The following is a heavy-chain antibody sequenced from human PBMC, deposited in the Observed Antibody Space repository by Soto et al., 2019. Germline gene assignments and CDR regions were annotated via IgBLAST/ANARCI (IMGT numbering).Heavy chain of an antibody. Sequence: QVQLVQSGSELKKPGASVKVSCKASGYTFTSYAMNWVRQAPRQGLEWMGWINTNTGNPTYAQGFTGRFVFSLDTSVSTAYLQICSLKAEDTAVYYCARGGGVSTYYDFWSGYYIHYYGMDVWGQGTTVTVSS. CDR1: GYTFTSYA. CDR2: INTNTGNP. CDR3: ARGGGVSTYYDFWSGYYIHYYGMDV. V-gene: IGHV7-4-1*01. J-gene: IGHJ6*02. D-gene: IGHD3-3*01.